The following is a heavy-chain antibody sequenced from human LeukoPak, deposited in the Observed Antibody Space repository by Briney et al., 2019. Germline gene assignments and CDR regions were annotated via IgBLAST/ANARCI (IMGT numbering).Heavy chain of an antibody. V-gene: IGHV1-8*01. CDR1: GYTFTSYD. CDR2: MNPNSGNT. D-gene: IGHD3-10*01. J-gene: IGHJ6*04. Sequence: ASVKVSCKASGYTFTSYDINWVRQATGQGLEWMGWMNPNSGNTGYAQKFQGRVTMTRNTSISTAYMELSSLRSEDTAVYYCARDSHGPAWLGGLLQNSYYYSGMDVGAKGTTATVP. CDR3: ARDSHGPAWLGGLLQNSYYYSGMDV.